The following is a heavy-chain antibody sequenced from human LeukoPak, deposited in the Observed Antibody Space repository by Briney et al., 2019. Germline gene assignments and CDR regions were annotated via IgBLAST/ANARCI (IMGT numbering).Heavy chain of an antibody. Sequence: SGGSLRLSCAASGFTFSSYWMSWVRQAPGKGLEWVANIKQDGSEKYYVDSVKGRFTISRDNAKNSLYLQMNSLRAEDTAVYYCARGESGYDYYYYYYGMDVWGQGTTVTVSS. J-gene: IGHJ6*02. CDR3: ARGESGYDYYYYYYGMDV. CDR1: GFTFSSYW. D-gene: IGHD5-12*01. CDR2: IKQDGSEK. V-gene: IGHV3-7*01.